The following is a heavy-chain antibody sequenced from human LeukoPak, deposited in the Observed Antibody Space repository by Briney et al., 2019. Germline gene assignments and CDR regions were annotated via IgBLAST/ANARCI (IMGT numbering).Heavy chain of an antibody. V-gene: IGHV5-10-1*01. CDR3: ARRPEGTWFDP. D-gene: IGHD1-1*01. J-gene: IGHJ5*02. CDR2: IDPSDSYT. CDR1: GYRFTSNW. Sequence: GGSLRISCKGSGYRFTSNWISWGRQMPGKGPEWMGRIDPSDSYTNYSPSFQGHVTISADKSISTAYLQWSSLKASDTAMYYCARRPEGTWFDPWGQGTLVTVSS.